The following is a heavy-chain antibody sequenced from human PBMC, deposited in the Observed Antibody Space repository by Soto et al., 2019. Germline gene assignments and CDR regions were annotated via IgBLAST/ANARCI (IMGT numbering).Heavy chain of an antibody. J-gene: IGHJ5*02. D-gene: IGHD4-17*01. Sequence: QVQLQESGPGLVKPSQTLSLTCTVSGGSISSGGYYWSWIRQHPGKGLEWIGYIYYSGSTYYNPSLKSRVTISVDTSKNQFSLKLSSVTAADTAVYCCARGAYGDPRGGFDPWGQGTLVTVSS. V-gene: IGHV4-31*03. CDR1: GGSISSGGYY. CDR3: ARGAYGDPRGGFDP. CDR2: IYYSGST.